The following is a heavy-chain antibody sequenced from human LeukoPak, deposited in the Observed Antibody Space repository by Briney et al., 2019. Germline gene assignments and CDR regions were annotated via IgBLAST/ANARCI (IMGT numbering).Heavy chain of an antibody. Sequence: SETLSLTCTVSGGSISSGGYYWSWIRQHPGKGLEWIGYIYYSGSTYYNPSLKSRVTISVDTSKNQFSLKLSSVTAADTAVYYCAREQWLVHNAFDIWGQGTMVTVSS. CDR3: AREQWLVHNAFDI. V-gene: IGHV4-31*03. D-gene: IGHD6-19*01. CDR2: IYYSGST. CDR1: GGSISSGGYY. J-gene: IGHJ3*02.